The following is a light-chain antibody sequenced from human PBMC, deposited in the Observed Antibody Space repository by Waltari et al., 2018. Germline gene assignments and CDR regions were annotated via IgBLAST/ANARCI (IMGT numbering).Light chain of an antibody. CDR2: EVS. J-gene: IGLJ3*02. CDR3: SSYAGRNNPWV. V-gene: IGLV2-8*01. Sequence: QSALTQPPSASGSPGQSVTISCTGTSSDGGGYNYVPWYQQHPGKAPKLMIYEVSKRPSGVPDRFSGSKSGNTASLTVSGLQAEDEADYYCSSYAGRNNPWVFGGGTKLTVL. CDR1: SSDGGGYNY.